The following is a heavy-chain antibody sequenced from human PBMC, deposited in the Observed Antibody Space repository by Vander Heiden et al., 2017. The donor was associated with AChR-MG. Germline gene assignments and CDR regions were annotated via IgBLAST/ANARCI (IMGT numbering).Heavy chain of an antibody. CDR3: ARDLGYCSGGSCPPAGY. V-gene: IGHV3-53*02. CDR2: IYSGGST. J-gene: IGHJ4*02. Sequence: EVQLVETGGGLLQPGGSPRLFCAASGFTVSTNYMSWVRQAPGKGVEWVSVIYSGGSTYYADSVKGRFTISRDNSKNTLYLQMNSLRAEDTAVYYCARDLGYCSGGSCPPAGYWGQGTLVTVSS. CDR1: GFTVSTNY. D-gene: IGHD2-15*01.